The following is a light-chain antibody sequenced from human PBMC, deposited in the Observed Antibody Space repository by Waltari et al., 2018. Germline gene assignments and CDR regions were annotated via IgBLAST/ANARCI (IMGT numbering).Light chain of an antibody. Sequence: QSALTQPASVSGSPGQSITISCTGTRRDVGGYTSVSWYQQHPGKAPKLSIYDVSNRPSGVSNRFSGSKSGNTASLTISGLQAEDEADYYCSSYTSSSTGVFGGGTKLTVL. CDR3: SSYTSSSTGV. CDR1: RRDVGGYTS. J-gene: IGLJ2*01. V-gene: IGLV2-14*03. CDR2: DVS.